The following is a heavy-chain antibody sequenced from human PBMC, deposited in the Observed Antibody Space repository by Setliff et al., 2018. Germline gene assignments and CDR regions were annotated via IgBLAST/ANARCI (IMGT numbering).Heavy chain of an antibody. Sequence: ASVKVSCKASGYTFTSYAMHWVRQAPGQRLEWMGWINAGNGITKYSQKFQGRVTITRDTSASTAYMELSSLRSEDTAVYYCARDGGSGSYFLRYFDYWGQGTLVTVSS. J-gene: IGHJ4*02. CDR3: ARDGGSGSYFLRYFDY. D-gene: IGHD1-26*01. V-gene: IGHV1-3*01. CDR2: INAGNGIT. CDR1: GYTFTSYA.